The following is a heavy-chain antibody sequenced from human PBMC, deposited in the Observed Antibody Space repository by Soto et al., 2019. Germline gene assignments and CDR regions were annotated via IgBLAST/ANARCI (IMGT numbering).Heavy chain of an antibody. CDR3: ARGPEMTTGTR. Sequence: QVQLVQSGAEVKKPGASVKVSCKASGYTFTGYYMHWVRQAPGQGLEWMGWINPNSGGINYAQKFQGRVTMTRDTSISTAYMELSRLRSDDTAVYYCARGPEMTTGTRWGQGTLVTVSS. CDR1: GYTFTGYY. V-gene: IGHV1-2*02. D-gene: IGHD4-4*01. J-gene: IGHJ4*02. CDR2: INPNSGGI.